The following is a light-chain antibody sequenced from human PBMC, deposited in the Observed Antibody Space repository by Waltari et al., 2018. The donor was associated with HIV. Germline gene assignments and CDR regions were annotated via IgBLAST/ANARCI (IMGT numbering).Light chain of an antibody. CDR3: QQYNSYPWT. V-gene: IGKV1-5*03. CDR2: KAS. J-gene: IGKJ1*01. CDR1: QSISSW. Sequence: DIQMTQSPSTLSASVGDRVTITCRASQSISSWLAWYQQKSGKAPKLLIYKASILETGVPSRCSGSGSGTEFTLTISSLQPDDFATYYCQQYNSYPWTFGQGTKVDIK.